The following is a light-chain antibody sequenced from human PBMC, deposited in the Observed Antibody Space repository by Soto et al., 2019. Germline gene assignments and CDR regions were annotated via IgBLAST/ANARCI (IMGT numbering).Light chain of an antibody. V-gene: IGKV3-20*01. CDR3: QQYGSSPPIT. CDR2: GAS. J-gene: IGKJ5*01. CDR1: QSVTSSY. Sequence: EIVLTQSRGTLSLSPGERATLSCWAIQSVTSSYLAWYQQKPGQAPRLLIYGASSRATGIPDRFSGSGSGTDFTLTISRLEPEDFAVYYCQQYGSSPPITFGQGTRLEIK.